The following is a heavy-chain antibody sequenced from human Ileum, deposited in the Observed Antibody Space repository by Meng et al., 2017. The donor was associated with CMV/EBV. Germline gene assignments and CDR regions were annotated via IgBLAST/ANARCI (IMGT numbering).Heavy chain of an antibody. CDR2: IVPMSGPT. J-gene: IGHJ4*02. D-gene: IGHD6-19*01. V-gene: IGHV1-69*05. CDR1: GGPFTNYA. CDR3: ARGGNTHGWYYYFDY. Sequence: SGKVSCKATGGPFTNYAINWVRQAPGQGPEWLGGIVPMSGPTKYAQKVQDRVTITIEESTSTAYMELSSLRSEDTAVYYCARGGNTHGWYYYFDYWGQGTLVTVSS.